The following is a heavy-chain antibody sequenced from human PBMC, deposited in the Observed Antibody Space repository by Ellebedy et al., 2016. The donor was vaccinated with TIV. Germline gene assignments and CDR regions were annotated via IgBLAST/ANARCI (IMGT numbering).Heavy chain of an antibody. CDR2: IFSNDEK. D-gene: IGHD3-10*01. Sequence: SGPTLVKPTETLTLTCTVSGFSLSNARMGVSWIRQPPGKALEWLAHIFSNDEKSYSTSLKSRLTISKDTSKSQVVLTMTNMDPVDTATYYCARIVGGWFGELFVTDWFDPWGQGTLVTVSS. CDR1: GFSLSNARMG. CDR3: ARIVGGWFGELFVTDWFDP. J-gene: IGHJ5*02. V-gene: IGHV2-26*01.